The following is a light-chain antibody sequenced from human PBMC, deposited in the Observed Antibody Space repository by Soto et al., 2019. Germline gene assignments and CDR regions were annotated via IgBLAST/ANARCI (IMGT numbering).Light chain of an antibody. J-gene: IGKJ3*01. CDR3: LQYGRSPFT. CDR2: GAS. Sequence: EIVMTQSPGTLSLSPGERATLSCRASQSVSSNYLAWFHQKPGQPPRLLIYGASGRATDIPDRFSGSGSGTDFPLTISRLEPEDFAVYYFLQYGRSPFTFGPGTKVDIK. CDR1: QSVSSNY. V-gene: IGKV3-20*01.